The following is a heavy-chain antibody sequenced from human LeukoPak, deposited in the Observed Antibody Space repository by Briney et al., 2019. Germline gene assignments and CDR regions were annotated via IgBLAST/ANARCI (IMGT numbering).Heavy chain of an antibody. J-gene: IGHJ1*01. D-gene: IGHD3-16*02. CDR2: ISSSSSYI. CDR3: ARGEGLYPEYFQH. Sequence: GGSLRLSCAASGFTFSSYSMNWVRQAPGKGLEWVSSISSSSSYIYYADSVKGRFTISRDNAKNSLYLQMNSLRAEDTAVYYCARGEGLYPEYFQHWGQGTLVTVFS. V-gene: IGHV3-21*01. CDR1: GFTFSSYS.